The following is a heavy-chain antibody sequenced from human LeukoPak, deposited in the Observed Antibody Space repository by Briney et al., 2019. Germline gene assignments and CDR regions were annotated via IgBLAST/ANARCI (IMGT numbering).Heavy chain of an antibody. CDR1: GYTLTELS. Sequence: ASVKVSCKVSGYTLTELSMHWVRQAPGKGLEWMGGFDPEDGETIYAQKFQGRVTMTEGTSTDTAYMELSSLRSEDTAVYYCARDGDAYVDYYYGMDVWGQGTTVTVSS. CDR3: ARDGDAYVDYYYGMDV. V-gene: IGHV1-24*01. D-gene: IGHD4-17*01. J-gene: IGHJ6*02. CDR2: FDPEDGET.